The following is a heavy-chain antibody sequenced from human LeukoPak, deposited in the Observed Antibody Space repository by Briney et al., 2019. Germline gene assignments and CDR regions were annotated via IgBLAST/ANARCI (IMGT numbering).Heavy chain of an antibody. V-gene: IGHV3-30-3*01. CDR2: ISYDGSNK. J-gene: IGHJ4*02. Sequence: GGSLRLSCAASGFTFSSYAMHWVRQAPGKGLEWVAVISYDGSNKYYADSVKGRFTISRDNAKNSLYLQMNSLRAEDTAVYHCARAYSSSWYVDYWGQGTLVTVSS. D-gene: IGHD6-13*01. CDR1: GFTFSSYA. CDR3: ARAYSSSWYVDY.